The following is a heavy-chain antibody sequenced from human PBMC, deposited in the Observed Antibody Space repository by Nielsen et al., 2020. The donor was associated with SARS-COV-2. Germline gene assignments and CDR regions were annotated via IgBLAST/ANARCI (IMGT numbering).Heavy chain of an antibody. J-gene: IGHJ6*02. CDR1: GFTLSSYE. CDR3: ARDSVAATGQIYFYGFDV. Sequence: GGSLRLSCAASGFTLSSYEMNWVRQAPGKGLEWVSHISSSGGRKYYGDSAKGRFTISRDNARNSLYLQMNSLRVEDTAVYYCARDSVAATGQIYFYGFDVWGQGTTVTVSS. V-gene: IGHV3-48*03. D-gene: IGHD2-15*01. CDR2: ISSSGGRK.